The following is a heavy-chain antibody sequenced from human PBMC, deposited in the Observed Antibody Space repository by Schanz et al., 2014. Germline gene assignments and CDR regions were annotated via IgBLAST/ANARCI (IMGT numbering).Heavy chain of an antibody. CDR3: ARSYHDDDDYTRALDM. CDR1: GFPFSYYT. J-gene: IGHJ3*02. D-gene: IGHD3-16*01. V-gene: IGHV3-21*01. Sequence: AELVESGGGVVQPGGSLRLSCAVSGFPFSYYTMNWVRQAPGKGPEWVACIGRRGQVIYYADSMEGRFTISRDNAQNSLFLQMNSLRVEDTAVYYCARSYHDDDDYTRALDMWGQGTMVTVSS. CDR2: IGRRGQVI.